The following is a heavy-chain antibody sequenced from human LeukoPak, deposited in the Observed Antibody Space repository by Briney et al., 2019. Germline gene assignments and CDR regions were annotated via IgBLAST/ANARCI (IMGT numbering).Heavy chain of an antibody. D-gene: IGHD3-22*01. CDR2: ISSSGSTI. CDR3: ARTVVAAFFDY. CDR1: GFNFNTHN. Sequence: GGSLRLSCAAAGFNFNTHNMSWVRQAPGKGLEWVSYISSSGSTIYYADSVKGRFTISRDNAKNSLYLQVNSLRAGDTAVYYCARTVVAAFFDYWGQGTLVTVSS. J-gene: IGHJ4*02. V-gene: IGHV3-48*04.